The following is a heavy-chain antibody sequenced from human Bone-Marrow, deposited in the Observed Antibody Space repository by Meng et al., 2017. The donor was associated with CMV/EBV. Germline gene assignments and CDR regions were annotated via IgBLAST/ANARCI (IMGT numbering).Heavy chain of an antibody. V-gene: IGHV1-18*01. J-gene: IGHJ5*02. CDR2: ISAYNGNT. D-gene: IGHD2-2*01. Sequence: ASVKVSCKASGYTFATYGISWVRQAPGQGLEWMGWISAYNGNTNYAQKLQGRVTMTTDTSTSTAYMELRSLRSDDTAVYYCAGLYIAVEPAAMGQDNWVDLWGQGTLVTVSS. CDR3: AGLYIAVEPAAMGQDNWVDL. CDR1: GYTFATYG.